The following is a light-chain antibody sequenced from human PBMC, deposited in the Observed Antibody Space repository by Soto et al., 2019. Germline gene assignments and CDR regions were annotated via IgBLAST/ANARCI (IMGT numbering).Light chain of an antibody. CDR3: QQSYSSPRT. CDR1: QSISTY. J-gene: IGKJ1*01. Sequence: DLQMTQSPSSLSASVGDRVTITCRASQSISTYLNWYQQKPGKAPKLLIYDASSLQSGVPSRFSGSGSGTDFTLTVSSLQPEDFATYYCQQSYSSPRTFGQGTKVE. V-gene: IGKV1-39*01. CDR2: DAS.